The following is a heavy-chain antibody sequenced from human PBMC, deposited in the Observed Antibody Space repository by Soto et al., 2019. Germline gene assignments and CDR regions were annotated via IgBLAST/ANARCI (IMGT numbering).Heavy chain of an antibody. CDR1: GGSISSGGYS. CDR2: IYHSGST. J-gene: IGHJ4*02. Sequence: QLQLQESGSGLVKPSQTLSLTCAVSGGSISSGGYSWSWIRQPPGKGLEWIGYIYHSGSTYYNPSLKSRVTVSVDRSKNQCTLKLSSVTAADTAVYYCAAGGGLPRYYWGQGTLVTVSS. CDR3: AAGGGLPRYY. D-gene: IGHD5-12*01. V-gene: IGHV4-30-2*01.